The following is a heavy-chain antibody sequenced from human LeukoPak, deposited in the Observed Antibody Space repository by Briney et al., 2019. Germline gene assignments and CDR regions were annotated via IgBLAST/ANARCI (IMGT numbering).Heavy chain of an antibody. CDR1: GGSFSGYY. V-gene: IGHV4-34*01. CDR3: ARGLRSLEWFPLDY. D-gene: IGHD3-3*01. Sequence: SETLSLTCAVYGGSFSGYYWSWIRQPPGKGLEWIGEINHSGSTNYNPSLKSRVTISVDTSKNQFSLKLSSVTAADTAVYYCARGLRSLEWFPLDYWGQGTLVTVSS. J-gene: IGHJ4*02. CDR2: INHSGST.